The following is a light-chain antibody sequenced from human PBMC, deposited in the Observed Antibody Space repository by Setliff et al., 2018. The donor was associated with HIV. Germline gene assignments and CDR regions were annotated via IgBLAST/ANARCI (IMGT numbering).Light chain of an antibody. CDR3: YSAADNNVV. J-gene: IGLJ3*02. CDR1: VLARKF. CDR2: KES. V-gene: IGLV3-27*01. Sequence: SYELTQPSSVSVSPGQTANITCSGDVLARKFARWFQQKPGQAPVLVIYKESGRRSGIPERFSGSSSGTTVTLTISGAQVEDDADYYCYSAADNNVVFGGGTKVTVL.